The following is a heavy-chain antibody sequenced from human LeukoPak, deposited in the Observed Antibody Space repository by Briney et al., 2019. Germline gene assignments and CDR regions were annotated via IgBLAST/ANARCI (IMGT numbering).Heavy chain of an antibody. J-gene: IGHJ3*02. CDR1: GGSISSSNW. D-gene: IGHD2-2*01. CDR2: IYHSGST. V-gene: IGHV4-4*02. CDR3: ASYGDIVVVPAARAVHAFDI. Sequence: SGTLSLTCAVSGGSISSSNWWSWVRQPPGKGLEWIGEIYHSGSTNYNPSLKSRVTILVDKSKNQFSLKLSSVTAADTAVYYCASYGDIVVVPAARAVHAFDIWGQGTMVTVSS.